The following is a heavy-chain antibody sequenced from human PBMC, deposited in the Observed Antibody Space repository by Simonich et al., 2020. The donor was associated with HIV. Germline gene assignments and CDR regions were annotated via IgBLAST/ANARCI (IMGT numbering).Heavy chain of an antibody. V-gene: IGHV4-34*01. CDR3: ARRHPTTVTTPYFDY. CDR2: INHSGST. J-gene: IGHJ4*02. D-gene: IGHD4-17*01. Sequence: QVQLQQWGAGLLKPSETLSLTCAVYGGSFSAYSWSWIRQPPGKGREWFGEINHSGSTNYNPSLKSRVTISVDTSKNQFSLKLSSVTAADTAVYYCARRHPTTVTTPYFDYWGQGTLVTVSS. CDR1: GGSFSAYS.